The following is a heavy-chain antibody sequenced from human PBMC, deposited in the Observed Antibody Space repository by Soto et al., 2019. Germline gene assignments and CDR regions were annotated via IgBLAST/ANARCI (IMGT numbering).Heavy chain of an antibody. J-gene: IGHJ4*02. V-gene: IGHV4-59*01. CDR1: GGSISTYY. Sequence: QVQLQESGPGLVKPSETLSLTCTVSGGSISTYYWSWIRQPPGKGLEWIGYIYYNGRTNYNPSLESRVTLSLDTSKSQFSLKLSSVSAADTAVYYCARDGSGYDFWSGPYYFDYWGPGTQLTVSS. CDR2: IYYNGRT. D-gene: IGHD3-3*01. CDR3: ARDGSGYDFWSGPYYFDY.